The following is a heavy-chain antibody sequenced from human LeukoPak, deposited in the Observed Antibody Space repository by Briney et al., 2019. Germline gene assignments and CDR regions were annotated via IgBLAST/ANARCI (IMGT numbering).Heavy chain of an antibody. Sequence: GGSLRLSCAASGFTFSNYNMNWVRQAPGRGLEWVSSISTISSYIYYADSVKGRFAISRDNGKNSLYLQMNSLRAEDTAVYYCARDGAARGFFDYWGQGTLVTVSS. D-gene: IGHD4/OR15-4a*01. J-gene: IGHJ4*02. CDR1: GFTFSNYN. CDR2: ISTISSYI. CDR3: ARDGAARGFFDY. V-gene: IGHV3-21*01.